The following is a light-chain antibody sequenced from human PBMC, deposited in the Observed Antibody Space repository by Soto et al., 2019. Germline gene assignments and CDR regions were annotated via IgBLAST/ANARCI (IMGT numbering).Light chain of an antibody. V-gene: IGLV2-14*01. CDR3: ISYTSGSIPYV. Sequence: QSVLTQPASVSGSPGQSIAISCTGTSSDVGGYNYVSWYQHHPGKAPKLIIFEVTNRPSGVSNRFSGSKSGNTASLTISGLQAEDEADYYCISYTSGSIPYVFGTGTKVTV. CDR1: SSDVGGYNY. J-gene: IGLJ1*01. CDR2: EVT.